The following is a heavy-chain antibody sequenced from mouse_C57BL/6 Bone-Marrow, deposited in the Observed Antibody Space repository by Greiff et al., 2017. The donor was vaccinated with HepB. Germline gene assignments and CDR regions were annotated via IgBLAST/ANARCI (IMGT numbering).Heavy chain of an antibody. J-gene: IGHJ1*03. CDR1: GYTFTSYW. CDR3: ARSWYFDV. V-gene: IGHV1-59*01. CDR2: IDPSDSYT. Sequence: QVQLQQPGAELVRPGTSVKLSCKASGYTFTSYWMHWVKQRPGQGLEWIGVIDPSDSYTNYNQKFKGKATLTVDTSSSTAYMQLSSLTSEDSAVYYCARSWYFDVWGTGTTVTVSS.